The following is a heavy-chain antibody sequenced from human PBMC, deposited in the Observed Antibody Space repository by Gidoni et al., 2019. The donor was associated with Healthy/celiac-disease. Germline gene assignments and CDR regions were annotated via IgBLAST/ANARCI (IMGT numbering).Heavy chain of an antibody. J-gene: IGHJ5*02. CDR2: ISYDGSNK. CDR1: GFTFSSYG. CDR3: AKDDIAAGNWFDP. V-gene: IGHV3-30*18. D-gene: IGHD6-6*01. Sequence: QVQLVESGGGVVQPGRSLRLSCAASGFTFSSYGMHWVRQAPGKGLEWVAVISYDGSNKYYADSVKGRFTISRDNSKNTLYLQMNSLRAEDTAVYYCAKDDIAAGNWFDPWGQGTLVTVSS.